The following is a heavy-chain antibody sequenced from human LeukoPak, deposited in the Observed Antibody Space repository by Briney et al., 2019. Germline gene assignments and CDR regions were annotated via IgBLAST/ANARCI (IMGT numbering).Heavy chain of an antibody. CDR2: ISSSSSYI. V-gene: IGHV3-21*01. Sequence: GESLRLSWAASGHTVSSNYMNWVRKAPWKGLEWVLSISSSSSYIYYADSVKGRFTISRDNAKNSLYLQMNSLRAEDTAVYYCARATADVGATDAFDIWGQGTMVTVSS. CDR3: ARATADVGATDAFDI. CDR1: GHTVSSNY. D-gene: IGHD1-26*01. J-gene: IGHJ3*02.